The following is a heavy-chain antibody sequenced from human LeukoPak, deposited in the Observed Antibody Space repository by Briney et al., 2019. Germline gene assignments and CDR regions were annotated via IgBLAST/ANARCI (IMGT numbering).Heavy chain of an antibody. V-gene: IGHV3-23*01. CDR2: ISGSGGST. D-gene: IGHD6-13*01. Sequence: GGSLRLSCAASGFTFSSYAMSWVRQAPGKGLEWVSAISGSGGSTYYADSVKGRFTISRDNSKNTLYLQMNSLRAEDTAVYYCAEGSVQYSSSWYYFDYWGQGTLVTVSS. J-gene: IGHJ4*02. CDR3: AEGSVQYSSSWYYFDY. CDR1: GFTFSSYA.